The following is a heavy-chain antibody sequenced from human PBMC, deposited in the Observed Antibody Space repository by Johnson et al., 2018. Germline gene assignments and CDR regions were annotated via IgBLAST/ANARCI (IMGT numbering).Heavy chain of an antibody. V-gene: IGHV3-74*02. CDR1: GFTFSGYW. CDR3: ASLITIFGVVHDAFDI. J-gene: IGHJ3*02. Sequence: VQLVQSGGGLVQXGGSLRLSCVASGFTFSGYWMHWVRQVPGKGLVWVSRIKNDGTITSYADSVKGRFPISRDNAKNTLYLQMHSWRVEDTAVYYCASLITIFGVVHDAFDIWGQGTMVTVSS. D-gene: IGHD3-3*01. CDR2: IKNDGTIT.